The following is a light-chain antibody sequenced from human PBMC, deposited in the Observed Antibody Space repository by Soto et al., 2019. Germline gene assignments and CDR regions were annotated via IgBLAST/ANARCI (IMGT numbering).Light chain of an antibody. J-gene: IGKJ4*01. Sequence: EIVMTHSPSTVSASPWERATLYCMASQSVSSNLAWYQQKPGQAPRLLIYGASTRATGIPARFSGSGSGTEFTLTISSLQSEDVATYYCQKYNSAPLPFGGGTKLDIK. CDR2: GAS. CDR1: QSVSSN. V-gene: IGKV3-15*01. CDR3: QKYNSAPLP.